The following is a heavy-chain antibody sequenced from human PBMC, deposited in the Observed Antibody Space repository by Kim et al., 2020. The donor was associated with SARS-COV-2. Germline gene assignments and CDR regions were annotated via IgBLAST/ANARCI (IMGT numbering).Heavy chain of an antibody. J-gene: IGHJ4*02. CDR3: AKDLIRFGVIPLVY. CDR1: GFTFSSYA. Sequence: GGSLRLSCEASGFTFSSYAMSWVRQAPGKGLEWVSAISGSGGSTYYADSVKGRFTISRDNSKNTLYLQMNSLRAEDTAVYYCAKDLIRFGVIPLVYWGQGTLVTVSS. V-gene: IGHV3-23*01. CDR2: ISGSGGST. D-gene: IGHD3-16*01.